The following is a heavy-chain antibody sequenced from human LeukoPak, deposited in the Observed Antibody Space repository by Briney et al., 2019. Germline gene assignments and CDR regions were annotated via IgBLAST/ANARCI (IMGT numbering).Heavy chain of an antibody. Sequence: SETLSLTCTVSGGSISSYYWSWIRQPPGKGLEWIGYIYYSGNTNYNPSLKSRVTISVDTSKNQFSLKLSSVTAADTAVYYCARDRRRVNFGVVKQSYYYYYMDVWGKGTTVTVSS. CDR1: GGSISSYY. V-gene: IGHV4-59*01. J-gene: IGHJ6*03. D-gene: IGHD3-3*01. CDR3: ARDRRRVNFGVVKQSYYYYYMDV. CDR2: IYYSGNT.